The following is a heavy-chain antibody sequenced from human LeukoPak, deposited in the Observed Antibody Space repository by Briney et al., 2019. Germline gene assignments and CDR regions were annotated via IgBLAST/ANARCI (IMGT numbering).Heavy chain of an antibody. CDR2: ISRGGGST. CDR1: GFTFSSYA. Sequence: GGSLRLSCAASGFTFSSYAMSWVRQAPGKGLEWVSAISRGGGSTYYADSVKGRFTISRDNSKNTLYLQMNSLRAEDTAVYYCAKFLPTHIVVANYYFDYWGQGTLVTVSS. CDR3: AKFLPTHIVVANYYFDY. D-gene: IGHD2-21*01. V-gene: IGHV3-23*01. J-gene: IGHJ4*02.